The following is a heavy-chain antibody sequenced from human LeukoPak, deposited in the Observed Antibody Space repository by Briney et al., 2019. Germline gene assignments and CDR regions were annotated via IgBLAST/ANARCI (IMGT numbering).Heavy chain of an antibody. CDR2: INWNGESR. Sequence: GGSLRLSCTASGFSLQNHAMSWIRQAPGKGLEWVSGINWNGESRVYVDSVKGRFTIYRDDAKNSIYLQMNSLRAEDTAVYYCAREGPLWFGELLAFDYWGQGTLVTVSS. CDR1: GFSLQNHA. V-gene: IGHV3-20*04. J-gene: IGHJ4*02. CDR3: AREGPLWFGELLAFDY. D-gene: IGHD3-10*01.